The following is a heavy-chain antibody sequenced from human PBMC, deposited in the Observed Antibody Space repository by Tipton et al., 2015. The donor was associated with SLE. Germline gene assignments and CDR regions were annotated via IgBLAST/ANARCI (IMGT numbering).Heavy chain of an antibody. V-gene: IGHV3-23*01. CDR1: GFTFSSHA. J-gene: IGHJ3*02. CDR3: ASLYSGYGNDAFDI. Sequence: SLRLSCAASGFTFSSHAMSWVRQAPGKGLEWVSAISGSGGSTYYADSVKGRFTISRDNSKNTLYLQMNSLRADDTAVYYCASLYSGYGNDAFDIWGQGTMVTVSS. D-gene: IGHD5-12*01. CDR2: ISGSGGST.